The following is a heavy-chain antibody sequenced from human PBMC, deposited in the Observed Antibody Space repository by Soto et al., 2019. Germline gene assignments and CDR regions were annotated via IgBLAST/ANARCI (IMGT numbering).Heavy chain of an antibody. D-gene: IGHD2-2*01. Sequence: GGSLRLSCAASGFTFSSYGMHWVRQAPGKGLEWVAVIWYDGSNKYYADSVKGRFTISRDNSKNTLYLQMNSLRAEDTAVYYCAGDFDVPAAIYYYGRDVWGQGTTLTVSS. V-gene: IGHV3-33*01. CDR2: IWYDGSNK. J-gene: IGHJ6*02. CDR3: AGDFDVPAAIYYYGRDV. CDR1: GFTFSSYG.